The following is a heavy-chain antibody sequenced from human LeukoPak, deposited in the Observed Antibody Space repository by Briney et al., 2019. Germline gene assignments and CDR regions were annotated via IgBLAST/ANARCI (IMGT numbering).Heavy chain of an antibody. D-gene: IGHD3-10*01. CDR1: GGSVSSGSYY. CDR2: IYYSGST. J-gene: IGHJ4*02. V-gene: IGHV4-61*01. CDR3: ARPYGSGSCYPFDY. Sequence: SETLSLTCTVSGGSVSSGSYYWSWIRQPPGKGLEWIGYIYYSGSTNYNPSLKSRVTISVDTSKNQFSLKLSSVTAADTAVYYCARPYGSGSCYPFDYWGQGTLVTVSS.